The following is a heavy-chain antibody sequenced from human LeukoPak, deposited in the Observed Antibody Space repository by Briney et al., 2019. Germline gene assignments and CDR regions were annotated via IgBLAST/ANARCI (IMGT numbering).Heavy chain of an antibody. CDR1: GFTSSAYD. CDR2: SRTVGDT. Sequence: GESLRLSCAASGFTSSAYDMHWVRQITGGGLEWVSTSRTVGDTFYSDSVKGRFTISRENAKNSVHLQMNSLRVEDSAIYFCVRAAMPYIINGRRFDYWGQGTLVTVSS. J-gene: IGHJ4*02. D-gene: IGHD2-2*01. CDR3: VRAAMPYIINGRRFDY. V-gene: IGHV3-13*04.